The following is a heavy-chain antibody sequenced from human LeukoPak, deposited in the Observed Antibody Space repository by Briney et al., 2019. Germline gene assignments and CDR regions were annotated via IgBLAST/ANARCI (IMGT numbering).Heavy chain of an antibody. CDR3: ARGGSSSQYSFDY. D-gene: IGHD6-13*01. Sequence: ASVKVSCKASGYTFTGYYIHWVRQAPGQGLEWMGWINPNSGGTTFAQKFQGWVTMTRDTSISTAYMELTRPRSDDTAVYYCARGGSSSQYSFDYWGQGTLVTVSS. CDR1: GYTFTGYY. V-gene: IGHV1-2*04. J-gene: IGHJ4*02. CDR2: INPNSGGT.